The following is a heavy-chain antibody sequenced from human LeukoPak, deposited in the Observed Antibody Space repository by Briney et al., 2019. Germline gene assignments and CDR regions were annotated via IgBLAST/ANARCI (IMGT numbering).Heavy chain of an antibody. CDR2: IYTSGST. D-gene: IGHD3-22*01. J-gene: IGHJ4*02. Sequence: MASQTLSLTCTVSGGFISSGSDYCSWIRQPAGKGLEWIGRIYTSGSTNYNPSLKSRVTISVDTSKNQFSLKLSSVTAADTAVYYCAREALGYYYDSSAEEVDYWGQGTLVTVSS. V-gene: IGHV4-61*02. CDR3: AREALGYYYDSSAEEVDY. CDR1: GGFISSGSDY.